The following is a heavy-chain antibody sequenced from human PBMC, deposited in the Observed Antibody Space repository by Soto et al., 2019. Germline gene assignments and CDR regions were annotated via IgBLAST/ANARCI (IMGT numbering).Heavy chain of an antibody. J-gene: IGHJ5*02. V-gene: IGHV4-31*03. D-gene: IGHD3-10*01. Sequence: KTSETLSLTCTVSGGSISSGGYYWSWIRQHPGKGLEWIGYIYYSGSTYYNPSLKSRVTISVDTSKNQFSLQLKSVTPEDTAVYYCVRDRYSSSGWFDPWGQGTPVTVSS. CDR2: IYYSGST. CDR1: GGSISSGGYY. CDR3: VRDRYSSSGWFDP.